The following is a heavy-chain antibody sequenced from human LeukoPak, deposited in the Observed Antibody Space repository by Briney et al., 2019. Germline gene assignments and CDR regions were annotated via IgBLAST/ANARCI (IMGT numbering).Heavy chain of an antibody. CDR1: GFTFSSYG. CDR2: IWSDGSNK. D-gene: IGHD4-17*01. J-gene: IGHJ5*02. Sequence: GGSLRLSCAASGFTFSSYGMHWVRQAPGKGLEWVAVIWSDGSNKYYADSVKGRFTISRDNPKNTLYLQMNSLRAEDTAVYYCARDHGDYRFDPWGQGTLVTVSS. CDR3: ARDHGDYRFDP. V-gene: IGHV3-33*08.